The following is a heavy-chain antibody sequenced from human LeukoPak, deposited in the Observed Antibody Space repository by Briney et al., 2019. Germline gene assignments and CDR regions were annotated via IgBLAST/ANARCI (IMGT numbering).Heavy chain of an antibody. Sequence: PGGSLRLSCAASGFTFSSYAMSWVRQAPGKGLEWVSAISGSGGSTYYADSVKGRFTISRDNSKNTLYLQMNSLRAEDTAVYYCAKADWGDIVVVVAATFFDYWGQGTLVTVSS. D-gene: IGHD2-15*01. CDR1: GFTFSSYA. V-gene: IGHV3-23*01. CDR3: AKADWGDIVVVVAATFFDY. CDR2: ISGSGGST. J-gene: IGHJ4*02.